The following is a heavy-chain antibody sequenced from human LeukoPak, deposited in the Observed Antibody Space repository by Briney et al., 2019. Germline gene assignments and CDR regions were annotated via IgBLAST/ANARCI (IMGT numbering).Heavy chain of an antibody. J-gene: IGHJ4*02. CDR3: AKPSTMVRGVVGYYFDS. CDR1: GFTFSSYG. D-gene: IGHD3-10*01. CDR2: ISYDGSNE. V-gene: IGHV3-30*18. Sequence: GGSLRLSCAASGFTFSSYGMHWVRQAPGKGLEWVAVISYDGSNENYADSVRGRFTISRDNSKNTLYLQMNSLRAEDTAVCYCAKPSTMVRGVVGYYFDSWGQGTLVTVSS.